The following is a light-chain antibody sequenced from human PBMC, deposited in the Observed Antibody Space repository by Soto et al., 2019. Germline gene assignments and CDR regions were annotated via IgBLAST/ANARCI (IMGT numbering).Light chain of an antibody. CDR2: DAS. Sequence: NVLTQSPATLTLSPGERATLSCRASQSVSSYLAWYQQKPGQAPRLLIYDASNRATGIPARFSGSGSGTDFTLTISSLEPEDFAVYYCQQRSNWPPGFGQGTRLEIK. CDR3: QQRSNWPPG. J-gene: IGKJ5*01. CDR1: QSVSSY. V-gene: IGKV3-11*01.